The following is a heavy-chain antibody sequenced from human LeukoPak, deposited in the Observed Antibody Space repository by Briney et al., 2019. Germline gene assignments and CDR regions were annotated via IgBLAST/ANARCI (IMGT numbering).Heavy chain of an antibody. CDR2: ISSSGSYI. J-gene: IGHJ4*02. Sequence: ETLSLTCAVYGGSFSGYYWSWIRQPPGKGLEWVSSISSSGSYIYYADSVKGRFTISRDNAKNSLYLQMNSLRAEDTAVYYCASGVRGVMSHFDYWGQGTLVTVSS. D-gene: IGHD3-10*01. CDR1: GGSFSGYY. CDR3: ASGVRGVMSHFDY. V-gene: IGHV3-21*01.